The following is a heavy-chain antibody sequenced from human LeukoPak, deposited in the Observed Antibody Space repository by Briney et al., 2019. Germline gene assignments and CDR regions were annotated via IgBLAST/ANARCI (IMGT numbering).Heavy chain of an antibody. V-gene: IGHV3-33*01. D-gene: IGHD3-22*01. CDR3: AREDYYDSSGYTSGRYYFDY. CDR1: GFTFSSYG. J-gene: IGHJ4*02. CDR2: IWYDGSNK. Sequence: GRFLRLSCAASGFTFSSYGMHWVRQAPGKGLEWVAVIWYDGSNKYYADSVKGRFTISRDNSKNTLYLQMNSLRAEDTAVYYCAREDYYDSSGYTSGRYYFDYWGQGTLVTVSS.